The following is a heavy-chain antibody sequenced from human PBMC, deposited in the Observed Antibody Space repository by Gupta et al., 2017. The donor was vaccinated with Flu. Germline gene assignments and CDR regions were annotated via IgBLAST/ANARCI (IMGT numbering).Heavy chain of an antibody. CDR3: GRDTVDRLPDI. Sequence: QVQLVQSGAEIKKPGASVRVSCKASGYVFINHGFTWVRQAPGQGLEWMGWISPFNGQTRYAQNLQGRVTMTTDTSTSTAYMELRSLTSDDAAVYYCGRDTVDRLPDIWGQGTLVTVSS. CDR2: ISPFNGQT. J-gene: IGHJ4*02. D-gene: IGHD5-12*01. CDR1: GYVFINHG. V-gene: IGHV1-18*01.